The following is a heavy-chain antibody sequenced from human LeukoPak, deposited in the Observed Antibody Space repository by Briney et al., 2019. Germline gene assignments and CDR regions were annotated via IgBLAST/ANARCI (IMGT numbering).Heavy chain of an antibody. J-gene: IGHJ4*02. CDR2: IIPIFGTA. CDR3: ARDGGAGVGPAAANDY. D-gene: IGHD2-2*01. V-gene: IGHV1-69*13. CDR1: GGTFNTYT. Sequence: ASVKVSCKASGGTFNTYTINWVRQAPGQGLEWMGGIIPIFGTANYAQKFQGRDTITADESTSTVYMELSSLRSEDTAVYYCARDGGAGVGPAAANDYWGQGTLVTVSS.